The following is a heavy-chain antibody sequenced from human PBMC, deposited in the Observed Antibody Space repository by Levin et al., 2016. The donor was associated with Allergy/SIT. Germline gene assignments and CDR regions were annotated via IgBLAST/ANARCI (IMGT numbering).Heavy chain of an antibody. J-gene: IGHJ4*02. V-gene: IGHV3-23*01. CDR3: AKAGLTYYYDSSGYGYDY. CDR1: GFTFSSYA. CDR2: ISGSGGST. D-gene: IGHD3-22*01. Sequence: GESLKISCAASGFTFSSYAMSWVRQAPGKGLEWVSAISGSGGSTYYADSVKGRFTISRDNSKNTLYLQMNSLRAEDTAVYYCAKAGLTYYYDSSGYGYDYWGQGTLVTVSS.